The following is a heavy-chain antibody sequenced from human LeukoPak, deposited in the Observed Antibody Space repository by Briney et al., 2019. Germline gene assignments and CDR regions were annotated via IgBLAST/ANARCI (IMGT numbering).Heavy chain of an antibody. CDR2: INHSGST. V-gene: IGHV4-34*01. Sequence: SETLSLTCAVYGGSFSGYYWSWIRQPPGKGLEWIGEINHSGSTNYNPSFKSRVTISVDTSKNQFSLKLSSVTAADTAVYYCAGHRGSGWTLVYWGQGTLVTVSS. CDR3: AGHRGSGWTLVY. J-gene: IGHJ4*02. CDR1: GGSFSGYY. D-gene: IGHD6-19*01.